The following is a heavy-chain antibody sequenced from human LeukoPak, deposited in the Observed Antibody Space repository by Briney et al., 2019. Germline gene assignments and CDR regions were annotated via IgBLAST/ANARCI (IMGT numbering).Heavy chain of an antibody. CDR3: TTCPPTTVPDY. V-gene: IGHV3-15*01. Sequence: GSLRLSCAASGVTFSNAWMSWVRQAPGKGLEWVGRIKSKTDGGTIEYAAPVKGRFTISRDDSKNTLYLQINSLKTEDTAVYYCTTCPPTTVPDYWGQGTLVTVSS. J-gene: IGHJ4*02. CDR1: GVTFSNAW. D-gene: IGHD4-11*01. CDR2: IKSKTDGGTI.